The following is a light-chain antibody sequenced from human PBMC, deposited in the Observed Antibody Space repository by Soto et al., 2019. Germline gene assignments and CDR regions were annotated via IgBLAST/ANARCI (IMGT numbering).Light chain of an antibody. V-gene: IGKV3-20*01. Sequence: EVVLTQSPGTLSLSPGERATLSCRASQSVSNNYFAWYQQKPGQAPRLLIFGSSDRATGIPDRFSGSGSGTDFTLTISRLEPEDFEVYYCQQYGSSPPYTVGQGTKLEIK. CDR2: GSS. CDR3: QQYGSSPPYT. CDR1: QSVSNNY. J-gene: IGKJ2*01.